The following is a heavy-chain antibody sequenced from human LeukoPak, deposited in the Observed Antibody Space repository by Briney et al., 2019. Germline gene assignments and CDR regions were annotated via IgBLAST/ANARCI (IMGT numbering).Heavy chain of an antibody. V-gene: IGHV1-69*06. D-gene: IGHD5-24*01. CDR3: AISRGWLQSLNYYYYMDV. Sequence: ASVKVSCKASGGTFSSYAISWVRQAPGQGLEWMGGIIPIFGTANYAQKFQGRVTITADKSTSTAYMELSSLRSEDTAVYYCAISRGWLQSLNYYYYMDVWGKGTTVTVSS. J-gene: IGHJ6*03. CDR1: GGTFSSYA. CDR2: IIPIFGTA.